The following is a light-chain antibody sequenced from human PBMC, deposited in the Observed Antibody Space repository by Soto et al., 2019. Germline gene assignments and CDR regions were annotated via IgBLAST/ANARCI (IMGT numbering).Light chain of an antibody. J-gene: IGKJ2*01. V-gene: IGKV1-39*01. CDR2: AAS. CDR3: QQSYSPPRYT. Sequence: DIQMTQSPSSLSASVGDRVTITCRASQSISFYLNWYQQKPGKAPKLLIYAASSLQSGVPSRFSGSRSGIDFNLTICSLEPEDFATYYCQQSYSPPRYTFGQGTKLEI. CDR1: QSISFY.